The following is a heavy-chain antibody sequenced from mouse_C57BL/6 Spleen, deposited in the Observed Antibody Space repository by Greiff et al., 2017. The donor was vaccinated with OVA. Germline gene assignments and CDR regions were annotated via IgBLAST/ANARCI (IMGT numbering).Heavy chain of an antibody. J-gene: IGHJ1*03. V-gene: IGHV1-69*01. D-gene: IGHD1-1*01. CDR2: IDPSDSYT. CDR3: ARWSTTVVATGYFDV. CDR1: GYNFNSYW. Sequence: QVQLQQPGAELVMPGASVKLSCKASGYNFNSYWMHWVKQRPGQGLEWIGEIDPSDSYTNYNQKFKGKSTLTVDKSSSTAYMQLSSLTSEDSAVYYCARWSTTVVATGYFDVWGTGTTVTVSS.